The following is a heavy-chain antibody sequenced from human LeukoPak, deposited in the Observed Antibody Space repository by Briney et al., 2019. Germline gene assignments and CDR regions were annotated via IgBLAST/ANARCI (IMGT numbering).Heavy chain of an antibody. CDR3: ARQLAVGGDY. V-gene: IGHV5-51*01. CDR2: IYPGDSDT. D-gene: IGHD6-19*01. CDR1: GYHFTSYW. J-gene: IGHJ4*02. Sequence: GGARQISCKGSGYHFTSYWIGGVRQLPGKGLEGMGIIYPGDSDTRYSPSFQGQVTISADKSISTAYLQWSSLKASDTAMYYCARQLAVGGDYWGQGTLVTVSS.